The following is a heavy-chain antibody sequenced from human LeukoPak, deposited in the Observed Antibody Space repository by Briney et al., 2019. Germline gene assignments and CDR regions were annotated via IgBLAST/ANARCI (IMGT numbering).Heavy chain of an antibody. CDR1: GFTFSTYA. J-gene: IGHJ2*01. CDR3: AREASAYWYFDL. Sequence: PGGPLRLSCAASGFTFSTYAMIWVPQAPGKGLEWVSAISASGGSTYYADSVKGRFTFSRDNSKNTLYLQINSLRADDTALYYCAREASAYWYFDLWGRGTLVTVSS. V-gene: IGHV3-23*01. CDR2: ISASGGST.